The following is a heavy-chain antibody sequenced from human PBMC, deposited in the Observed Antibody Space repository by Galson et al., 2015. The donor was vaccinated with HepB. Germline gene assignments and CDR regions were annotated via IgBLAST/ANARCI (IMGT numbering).Heavy chain of an antibody. CDR1: GFTFSSYG. V-gene: IGHV3-30*18. D-gene: IGHD6-19*01. Sequence: SLRLSCAASGFTFSSYGMHWVRQAPGKGLEWVAVISYDGSNKYYADSVKGRFTISRDNSKNTLYLQMNSLRAEDTAVYYCAKEDGSSGWLVDYWGQGTLVTVSS. CDR2: ISYDGSNK. J-gene: IGHJ4*02. CDR3: AKEDGSSGWLVDY.